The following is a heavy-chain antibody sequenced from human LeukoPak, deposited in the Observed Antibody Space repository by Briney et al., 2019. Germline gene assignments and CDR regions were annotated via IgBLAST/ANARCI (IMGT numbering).Heavy chain of an antibody. Sequence: AGGSLRLSCAASGFTFSSYGMHWVRQAPGKGLEWVAVISYDGSNKYYADSVKGRFTISRDNSKNTLYLQMNSLRAEDTAVYYCAKDSLRVATGTAFDYWGQGTLVTVSS. D-gene: IGHD1-14*01. CDR3: AKDSLRVATGTAFDY. CDR2: ISYDGSNK. V-gene: IGHV3-30*18. J-gene: IGHJ4*02. CDR1: GFTFSSYG.